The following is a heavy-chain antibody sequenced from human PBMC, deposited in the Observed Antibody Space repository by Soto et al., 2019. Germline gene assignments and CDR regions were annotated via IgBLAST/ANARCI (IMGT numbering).Heavy chain of an antibody. CDR3: ARSVFP. J-gene: IGHJ5*02. CDR2: IYYIGNT. Sequence: QVQLQESGPGLVKPSQNLSLTCTVSGGSISSGGYYWNWIRQHPGKGLEWIGYIYYIGNTYYNPSLKSRVTISLDTSNNQFSLKLSTVTAADPAVYYCARSVFPWGQGTLVTVSS. CDR1: GGSISSGGYY. V-gene: IGHV4-31*03.